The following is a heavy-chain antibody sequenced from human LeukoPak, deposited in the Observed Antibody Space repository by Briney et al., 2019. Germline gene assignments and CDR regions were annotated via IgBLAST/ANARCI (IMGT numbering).Heavy chain of an antibody. CDR3: AKVPHYYYDSSGYYW. CDR2: ISGSGGST. J-gene: IGHJ4*02. CDR1: GFTFSSYA. Sequence: GGSVRLSCAASGFTFSSYAMSWVRQAPGKGLGWVSAISGSGGSTYYADSVKGRFTISRDNSKNTLYLQMNSLRAEDTAVYYCAKVPHYYYDSSGYYWGGQGTLVTVSS. V-gene: IGHV3-23*01. D-gene: IGHD3-22*01.